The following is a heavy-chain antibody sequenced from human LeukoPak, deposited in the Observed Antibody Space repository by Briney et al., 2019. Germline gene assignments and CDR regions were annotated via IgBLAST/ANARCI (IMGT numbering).Heavy chain of an antibody. CDR2: IYYTGST. CDR3: ARDTYYYDSSGYHFDY. CDR1: GGSVSDYY. D-gene: IGHD3-22*01. Sequence: PSETLSLTCTVSGGSVSDYYWSWIRQFPGKGLEWIGYIYYTGSTSYNPSLRSRVTMSADTSKNQFSLKLSSVTAADTAVYYCARDTYYYDSSGYHFDYWGQGTLVTVSP. V-gene: IGHV4-59*02. J-gene: IGHJ4*02.